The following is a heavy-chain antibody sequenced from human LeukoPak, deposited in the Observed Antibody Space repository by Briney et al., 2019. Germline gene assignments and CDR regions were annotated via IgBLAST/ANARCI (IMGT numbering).Heavy chain of an antibody. J-gene: IGHJ4*02. CDR1: GYTFTSYD. CDR3: ARGAPGSYCSGGSCPYFDY. CDR2: MNPNSGNT. D-gene: IGHD2-15*01. V-gene: IGHV1-8*01. Sequence: GASVKVSCKASGYTFTSYDINWVRQATGQELEWMGWMNPNSGNTGYAQRFQGRVTMTRNTSISTAYMELSSLRSEDTAVYYCARGAPGSYCSGGSCPYFDYWGQGALVTVSS.